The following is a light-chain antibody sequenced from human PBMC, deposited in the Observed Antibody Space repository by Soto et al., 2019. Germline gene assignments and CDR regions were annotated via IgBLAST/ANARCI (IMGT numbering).Light chain of an antibody. J-gene: IGKJ1*01. Sequence: EVEMTQSPATLSVSPGERGTLSCRASQSVRSNLAWFQQKPGQAPRLLIYGASTRATGIPVRFSGSGSGTEFALTISSLQSEDFAVYYCQQYNDWPPWTFGQGTKV. CDR2: GAS. CDR1: QSVRSN. V-gene: IGKV3-15*01. CDR3: QQYNDWPPWT.